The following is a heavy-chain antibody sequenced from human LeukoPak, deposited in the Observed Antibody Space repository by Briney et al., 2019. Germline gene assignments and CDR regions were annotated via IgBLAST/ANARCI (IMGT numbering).Heavy chain of an antibody. J-gene: IGHJ3*02. V-gene: IGHV4-39*01. Sequence: PSETLSLTCTVSGGSISSSSYYWGWIRQPPGKGLEWIGSIYYSGSTYYNPSLKSRVTISVDTSKNQFSLKLSSVTAADTAVYYCATQIVVPAATLTPDDAFDIWSQGTMVTVSS. CDR1: GGSISSSSYY. D-gene: IGHD2-2*01. CDR2: IYYSGST. CDR3: ATQIVVPAATLTPDDAFDI.